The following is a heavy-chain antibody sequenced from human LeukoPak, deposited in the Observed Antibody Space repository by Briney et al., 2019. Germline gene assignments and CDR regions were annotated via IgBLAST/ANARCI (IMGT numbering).Heavy chain of an antibody. Sequence: GGSLRLSCAASGFTFSSYWMSWVRQAPGKGLEWVSSISSSSSYIYYADSVKGRLTISRDNAKNSLYLQMNSLRAEDTAVYYCAVPLPPMITFGGVIVGGPFDYWGQGTLVTVSS. CDR1: GFTFSSYW. D-gene: IGHD3-16*02. J-gene: IGHJ4*02. CDR2: ISSSSSYI. V-gene: IGHV3-21*04. CDR3: AVPLPPMITFGGVIVGGPFDY.